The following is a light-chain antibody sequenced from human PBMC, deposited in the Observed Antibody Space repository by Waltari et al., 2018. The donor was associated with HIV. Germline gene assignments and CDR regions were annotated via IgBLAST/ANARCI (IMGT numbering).Light chain of an antibody. CDR2: DVT. V-gene: IGLV2-11*01. CDR1: SSDVGRYEY. Sequence: QSTLTQPRSVSGSPGPSVTISCTGTSSDVGRYEYFSWYQQHPGKAPKLIIYDVTTRPSGVPDRFSGSKSGNTASLTISGLQAGDESDFYCCSYAGGYTLVFGGGTKLTVL. CDR3: CSYAGGYTLV. J-gene: IGLJ2*01.